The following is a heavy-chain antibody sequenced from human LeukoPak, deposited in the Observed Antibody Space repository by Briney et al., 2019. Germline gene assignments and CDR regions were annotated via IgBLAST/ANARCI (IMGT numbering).Heavy chain of an antibody. V-gene: IGHV4-61*05. CDR2: IYYSGST. D-gene: IGHD2/OR15-2a*01. Sequence: SETLSLTCTVSGGSISSSSYYWGWIRQPPGKGLEWIGYIYYSGSTNYNPSLKSRVTISVDTSKNQFSLKLSSVTAADTAVYYCARVLLRDQFHSFDYWGQGTLVTVSS. J-gene: IGHJ4*02. CDR1: GGSISSSSYY. CDR3: ARVLLRDQFHSFDY.